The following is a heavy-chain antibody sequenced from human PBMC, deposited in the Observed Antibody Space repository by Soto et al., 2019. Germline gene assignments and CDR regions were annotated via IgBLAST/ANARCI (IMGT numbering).Heavy chain of an antibody. Sequence: QVQLQESGPGLVKPSETLSLTCSVSGGSISSYYWNWIRQPPGKGLEWIGYIYYSGSTKYNPSLKSRVTISVDTSKNHFSLKLSSVTAADTAVYYCARRSVHRMYEDANWFDPWGQGTLVTVSS. CDR2: IYYSGST. CDR1: GGSISSYY. J-gene: IGHJ5*02. D-gene: IGHD2-8*01. V-gene: IGHV4-59*01. CDR3: ARRSVHRMYEDANWFDP.